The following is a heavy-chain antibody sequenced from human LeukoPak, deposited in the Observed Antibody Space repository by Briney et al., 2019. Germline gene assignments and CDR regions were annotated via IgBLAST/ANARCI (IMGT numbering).Heavy chain of an antibody. Sequence: GGSLRLSCAASGFTFTSYSMNWVRQAPGKGLEWVSTISGGGGSTYYADSVKGRFTISRDNSKNTLYLQMNSLRAEDTAVYYCAKLEAAAGPFDYWGQGTLVTVSS. CDR3: AKLEAAAGPFDY. D-gene: IGHD6-13*01. V-gene: IGHV3-23*01. J-gene: IGHJ4*02. CDR1: GFTFTSYS. CDR2: ISGGGGST.